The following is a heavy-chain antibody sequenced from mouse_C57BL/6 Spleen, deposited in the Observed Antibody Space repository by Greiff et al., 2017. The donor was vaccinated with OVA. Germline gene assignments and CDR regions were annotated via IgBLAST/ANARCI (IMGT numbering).Heavy chain of an antibody. Sequence: QVQLQPSGAELMQPGASVQLSCTASCFTFPGYWIAWVQQRPGHGLALIGEILPGSGSTNFNEKFKGKATFTADTSSNTAYMQLSSLTTEDSAIYYCARSIYYDYDGFDYWGQGTTLTVSS. V-gene: IGHV1-9*01. D-gene: IGHD2-4*01. CDR3: ARSIYYDYDGFDY. J-gene: IGHJ2*01. CDR2: ILPGSGST. CDR1: CFTFPGYW.